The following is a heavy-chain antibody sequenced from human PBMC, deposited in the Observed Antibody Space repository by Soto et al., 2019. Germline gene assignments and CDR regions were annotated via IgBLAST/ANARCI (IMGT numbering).Heavy chain of an antibody. Sequence: PGGSLRLSCTASGFTFGDYSRSWVRQAPGKGLEWVGCMRRKAYGGTTENAACVKGRFTISRDDSKNIAYVQMNSLKTEDTAVYYCTREGNGMDVWGQGTTVSVSS. CDR1: GFTFGDYS. CDR2: MRRKAYGGTT. D-gene: IGHD3-10*01. CDR3: TREGNGMDV. V-gene: IGHV3-49*04. J-gene: IGHJ6*02.